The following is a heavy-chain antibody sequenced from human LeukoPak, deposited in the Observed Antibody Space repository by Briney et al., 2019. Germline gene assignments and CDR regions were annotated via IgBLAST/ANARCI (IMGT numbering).Heavy chain of an antibody. CDR3: ARELRRYDSSGYEDF. Sequence: SETLSLTCTVSGGSISSSSYYRGWIRQPPGKGPEWIGSIYYSGSTYYNPSLKSRVTISVDTSKNQFSLKLSSVTAADTAVYYSARELRRYDSSGYEDFWGQGTLDTVYS. D-gene: IGHD3-22*01. V-gene: IGHV4-39*07. CDR1: GGSISSSSYY. J-gene: IGHJ4*02. CDR2: IYYSGST.